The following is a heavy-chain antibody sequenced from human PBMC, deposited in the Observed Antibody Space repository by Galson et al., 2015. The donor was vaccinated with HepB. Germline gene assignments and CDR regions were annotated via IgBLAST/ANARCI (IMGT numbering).Heavy chain of an antibody. J-gene: IGHJ5*02. V-gene: IGHV1-46*03. D-gene: IGHD3-3*01. CDR2: INPSGGST. CDR3: ARAARSVTIFGVVVPGNWFDP. CDR1: GYTFTSYY. Sequence: SVKVSCKASGYTFTSYYMHWVRQAPGQGLEWMGIINPSGGSTSYAQKFQGRVTMTRDTSTSTVYMELSSLRSEDTAVYYCARAARSVTIFGVVVPGNWFDPWGQGTLVTVSS.